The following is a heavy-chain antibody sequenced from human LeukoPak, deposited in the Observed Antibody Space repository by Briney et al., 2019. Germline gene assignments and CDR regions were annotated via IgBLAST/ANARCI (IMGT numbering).Heavy chain of an antibody. CDR3: ASSDDYRHAFDI. D-gene: IGHD4-11*01. V-gene: IGHV1-18*01. Sequence: ASVKVPCKASGYTFTSYGISWVRQAPGQGLEWMGWISAYNGNTNYAQKLQGRVTMTTDTSTSTAYMVLRSLRSDDTAVYYCASSDDYRHAFDIWGQGTMVTVSS. CDR1: GYTFTSYG. CDR2: ISAYNGNT. J-gene: IGHJ3*02.